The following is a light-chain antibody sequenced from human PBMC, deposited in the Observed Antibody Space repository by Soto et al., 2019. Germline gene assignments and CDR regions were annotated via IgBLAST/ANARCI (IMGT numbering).Light chain of an antibody. Sequence: EIVLTQSPDTLSLSPGERGTLSCRASQTIGDNDLAWYQHKPGQAPRLLIYDASNRATGIPARFSGSGSGTDFTLTISSLEPEDFAVYYCQQRSNWPLTFGGGTKVDIK. CDR3: QQRSNWPLT. J-gene: IGKJ4*01. CDR2: DAS. V-gene: IGKV3-11*01. CDR1: QTIGDND.